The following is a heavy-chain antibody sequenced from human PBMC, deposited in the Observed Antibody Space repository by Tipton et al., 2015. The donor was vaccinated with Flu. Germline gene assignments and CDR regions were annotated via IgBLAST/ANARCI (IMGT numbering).Heavy chain of an antibody. Sequence: SLRLSCATSGFIFSGFGMHWVRQAPGRGLEWVALVKNDGTETYYADSVRGRFTISRDSAKRSVYLQMNSLRVEDTAVYYCARDPFLGTGDAFDVWGRGTMVTVSS. CDR3: ARDPFLGTGDAFDV. J-gene: IGHJ3*01. CDR2: VKNDGTET. D-gene: IGHD2/OR15-2a*01. CDR1: GFIFSGFG. V-gene: IGHV3-33*01.